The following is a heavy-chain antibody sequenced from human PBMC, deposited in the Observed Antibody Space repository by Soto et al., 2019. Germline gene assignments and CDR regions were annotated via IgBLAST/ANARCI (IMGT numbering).Heavy chain of an antibody. V-gene: IGHV1-18*04. CDR2: ISAYNGNT. D-gene: IGHD3-16*01. CDR3: ARDYDYVWGSYYGMDV. CDR1: GYTFTSYG. J-gene: IGHJ6*02. Sequence: DSVKVSCKASGYTFTSYGISWVRQAPGQGLEWMGWISAYNGNTNYAQKLQGRVTMTTDTSTSTAYMELRSLRSDDTAVYYCARDYDYVWGSYYGMDVWGQGPTVTVSS.